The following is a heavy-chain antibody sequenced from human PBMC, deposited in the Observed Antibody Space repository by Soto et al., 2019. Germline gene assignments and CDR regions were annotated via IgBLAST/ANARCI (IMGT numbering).Heavy chain of an antibody. D-gene: IGHD5-12*01. Sequence: SETLSLTCTVSGGSISSSSYYWGWIRQPPGKGLEWIGSIYYSGSTYYNPSLKSRVTISVDTSKNQFSLKLSSVTAADTAVYYCASEQRDGYNTGYYYGMDVWGQGTTVTVSS. CDR2: IYYSGST. CDR1: GGSISSSSYY. CDR3: ASEQRDGYNTGYYYGMDV. J-gene: IGHJ6*02. V-gene: IGHV4-39*01.